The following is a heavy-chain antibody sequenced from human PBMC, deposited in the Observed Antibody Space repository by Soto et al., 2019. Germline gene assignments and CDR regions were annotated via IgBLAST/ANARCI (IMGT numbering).Heavy chain of an antibody. CDR3: ARDGWSRTTVTTCVDF. J-gene: IGHJ4*02. Sequence: QVHLVESGGGVVQPGRSLRLSCAASGFTFSTYAMHWVRQAPGKGLEWVAVIWYDGRNKYYAESVKGRFTISRDNSRNTLYLQMNSLRAEDTAVYYCARDGWSRTTVTTCVDFWGQGTLVTVSS. CDR1: GFTFSTYA. CDR2: IWYDGRNK. V-gene: IGHV3-33*01. D-gene: IGHD4-4*01.